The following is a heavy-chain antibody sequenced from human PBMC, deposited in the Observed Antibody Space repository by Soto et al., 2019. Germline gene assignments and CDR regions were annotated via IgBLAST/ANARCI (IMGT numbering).Heavy chain of an antibody. J-gene: IGHJ6*02. Sequence: EVQLLESGGGLVQPGGSLRLSCAASGFTFDDYAMHWVRQAPGKGLEWVSGISWNSGSIGYADSVKGRFTISRDNAKNSLYPQMNSLRAEDTALYYCAKDLTGYYYYGMDVWGQGTTVTVSS. CDR3: AKDLTGYYYYGMDV. CDR2: ISWNSGSI. V-gene: IGHV3-9*01. CDR1: GFTFDDYA. D-gene: IGHD3-9*01.